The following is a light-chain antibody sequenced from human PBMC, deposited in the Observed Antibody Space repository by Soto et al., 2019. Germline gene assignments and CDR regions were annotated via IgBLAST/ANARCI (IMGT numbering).Light chain of an antibody. J-gene: IGKJ5*01. CDR3: QQYGSSSIT. CDR2: GAS. Sequence: EIVLTQSPATLSLSPGERATLSCMASQSVSSNLAWYQQKPGQAPRLLIYGASTRASGIPVRFSGSGSGTDFTLTISGLEPEDFAVYYCQQYGSSSITFGQGTRLEIK. CDR1: QSVSSN. V-gene: IGKV3-20*01.